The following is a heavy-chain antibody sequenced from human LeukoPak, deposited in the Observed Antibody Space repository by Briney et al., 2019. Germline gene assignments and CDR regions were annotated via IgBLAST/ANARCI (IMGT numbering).Heavy chain of an antibody. D-gene: IGHD2-8*01. CDR1: GYSISSGYY. Sequence: SETLSLTCTVSGYSISSGYYWGWIRQPPGKGLEWIRSIYHSGSTYYNPSLKSRVTISVDTSKNQFSLKLSSVTAADTAVYYCARDWGVSDYWGQGTLVTVSS. J-gene: IGHJ4*02. V-gene: IGHV4-38-2*02. CDR3: ARDWGVSDY. CDR2: IYHSGST.